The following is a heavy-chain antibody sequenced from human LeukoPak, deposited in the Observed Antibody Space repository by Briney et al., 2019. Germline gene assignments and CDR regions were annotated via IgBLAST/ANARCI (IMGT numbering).Heavy chain of an antibody. CDR1: GYTFPSYF. V-gene: IGHV1-46*01. CDR2: INPTGGST. D-gene: IGHD3-16*01. Sequence: GASVKVSCKASGYTFPSYFMHWVRQAPGQGLEWMGIINPTGGSTTYAQKFQGRVTMTRDTSTSTVYMELSSLRSDDTAVYYRARGEAPGTVFGGMAVWGQGTAVTVSS. CDR3: ARGEAPGTVFGGMAV. J-gene: IGHJ6*02.